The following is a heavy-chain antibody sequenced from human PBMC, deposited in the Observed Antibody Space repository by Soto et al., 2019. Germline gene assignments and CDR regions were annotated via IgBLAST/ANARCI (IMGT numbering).Heavy chain of an antibody. J-gene: IGHJ6*02. CDR2: INPNSGGT. CDR3: ARAGLYYYDSSGYYAPYYYYGMDV. CDR1: GYTFTGYY. Sequence: ASVKVSCKASGYTFTGYYMHWVRQAPGQGLEWMGWINPNSGGTNYAQKFQGWVTMTRDTSISTAYMELSRLRSDDTAVYYCARAGLYYYDSSGYYAPYYYYGMDVWGQGTTVTVSS. V-gene: IGHV1-2*04. D-gene: IGHD3-22*01.